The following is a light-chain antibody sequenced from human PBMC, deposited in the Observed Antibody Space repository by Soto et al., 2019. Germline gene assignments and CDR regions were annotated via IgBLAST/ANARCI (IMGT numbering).Light chain of an antibody. CDR2: GAS. CDR3: QQSYSTPRT. CDR1: QSISSY. V-gene: IGKV1-39*01. J-gene: IGKJ1*01. Sequence: DIQMTQSPSSLSASVGDRVTITCRASQSISSYLNWYQQKRGIDPRLLIYGASSLQSGVPSRFSGSGSVTDFTLTISSLQPEDFATYHCQQSYSTPRTFGQGTKVEIK.